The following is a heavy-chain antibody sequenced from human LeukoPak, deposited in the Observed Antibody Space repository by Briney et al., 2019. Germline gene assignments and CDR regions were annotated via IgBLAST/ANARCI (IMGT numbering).Heavy chain of an antibody. J-gene: IGHJ6*02. CDR1: GFTVSSNY. V-gene: IGHV3-53*01. CDR3: ARGPTYGMDV. CDR2: VYSGGST. Sequence: GGSLRLSRAASGFTVSSNYMSWVRQAPGKGLEWVSVVYSGGSTNYADSVKGRFTISRDNSKNTLFLQMNSLRPEDTAVYYCARGPTYGMDVWGQGTTVTVSS.